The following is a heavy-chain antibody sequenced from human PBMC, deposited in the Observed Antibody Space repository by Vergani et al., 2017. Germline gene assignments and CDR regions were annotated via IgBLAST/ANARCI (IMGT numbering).Heavy chain of an antibody. D-gene: IGHD3-10*01. CDR3: ARVPRGYYGSGSYYTHGMDV. J-gene: IGHJ6*02. CDR1: GGSFSGYY. V-gene: IGHV4-34*11. CDR2: IYYSGST. Sequence: QVQLPQWGAGLLKPSETLSLTCAVYGGSFSGYYWSWIRQPPGKGLEWIGYIYYSGSTHYNPSLKSRVTISVDTSKNPFALKLIAVTAADTAVYYCARVPRGYYGSGSYYTHGMDVWGQGTTVTVSS.